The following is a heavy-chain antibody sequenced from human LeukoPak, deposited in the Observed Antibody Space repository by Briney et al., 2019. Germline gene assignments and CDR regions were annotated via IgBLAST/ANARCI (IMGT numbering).Heavy chain of an antibody. CDR2: IYYSGST. V-gene: IGHV4-39*07. Sequence: SETLSLTCTVSGGSISSSSYYWGWIRQPPGKGLEWIGSIYYSGSTYYNPSLKSRVTISVDTTKSQCSLKLSSVTAADTAVYYCAREARQLANWFDPWGQGTLVTVSS. D-gene: IGHD6-13*01. CDR1: GGSISSSSYY. CDR3: AREARQLANWFDP. J-gene: IGHJ5*02.